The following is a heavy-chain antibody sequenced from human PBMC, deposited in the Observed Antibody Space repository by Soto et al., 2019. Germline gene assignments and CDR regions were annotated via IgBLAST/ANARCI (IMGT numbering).Heavy chain of an antibody. CDR3: ATTQLPLHYFDY. D-gene: IGHD2-2*01. Sequence: LSLTCTVSGGSIGSYSWTWTRQPPGKGLEWSVYIYYSGSTNYNPSLKRRVTITVDTSKNQSSLKLSSVTTADTAVYYCATTQLPLHYFDYWGQGTLVTVSS. CDR1: GGSIGSYS. V-gene: IGHV4-59*01. J-gene: IGHJ4*02. CDR2: IYYSGST.